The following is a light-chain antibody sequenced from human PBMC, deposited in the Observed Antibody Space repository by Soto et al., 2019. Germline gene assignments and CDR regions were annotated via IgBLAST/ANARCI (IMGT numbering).Light chain of an antibody. CDR1: SSDVGGFDL. CDR3: SSWTSSTTQV. Sequence: QSALTQPASVSGSLGQSITISCTGTSSDVGGFDLVSWYQQHPGKATKLIIYEVTNRPSGLSNRFSASKSGNTAPLTIAWLQAEDEADYYCSSWTSSTTQVLGGGTKLTVL. V-gene: IGLV2-14*01. CDR2: EVT. J-gene: IGLJ3*02.